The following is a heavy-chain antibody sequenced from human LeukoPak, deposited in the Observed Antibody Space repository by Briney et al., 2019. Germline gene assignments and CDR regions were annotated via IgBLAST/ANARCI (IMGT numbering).Heavy chain of an antibody. CDR1: GFTFSSYA. Sequence: PGGSLRLSCAASGFTFSSYAMSWVRQAPGKGLEWVSTISGSGGNTYYADSVKGRFTISRDNSKNTLFLQVNSLRAEDTAAYYCAKAGHFDWSRGFDYWGQGTLVTVSS. J-gene: IGHJ4*02. CDR3: AKAGHFDWSRGFDY. V-gene: IGHV3-23*01. CDR2: ISGSGGNT. D-gene: IGHD3-9*01.